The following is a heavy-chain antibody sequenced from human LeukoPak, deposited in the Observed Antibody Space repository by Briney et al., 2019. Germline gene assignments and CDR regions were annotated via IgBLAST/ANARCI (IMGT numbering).Heavy chain of an antibody. V-gene: IGHV3-21*01. D-gene: IGHD3-16*01. CDR1: GFTFSSYS. CDR2: ISSSSSYI. CDR3: ARDGGGVGRDFDY. J-gene: IGHJ4*02. Sequence: GGSLRLSCAASGFTFSSYSMNWVRQAPGKGLEWVSSISSSSSYIYYADSVKGRFTFSRDNAKNSLYLQMNSLRAEDTAVYYCARDGGGVGRDFDYWGQGTLVTVSS.